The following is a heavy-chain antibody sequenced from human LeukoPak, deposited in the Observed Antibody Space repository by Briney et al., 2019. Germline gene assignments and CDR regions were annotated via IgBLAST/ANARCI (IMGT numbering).Heavy chain of an antibody. D-gene: IGHD5-18*01. V-gene: IGHV4-39*07. Sequence: SETLSLTCTVSGASISFNSYYWAWLRQTPEKGLEWIGSVFYSGKTLYNPSFQSRVTMLVDTANNQFSLRLSSVTAADTAIYYCAKGAGGSSYYNWFDPWGQGTLVTVSS. CDR1: GASISFNSYY. CDR3: AKGAGGSSYYNWFDP. CDR2: VFYSGKT. J-gene: IGHJ5*02.